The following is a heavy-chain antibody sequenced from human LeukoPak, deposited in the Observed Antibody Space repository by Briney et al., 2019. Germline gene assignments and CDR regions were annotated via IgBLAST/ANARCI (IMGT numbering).Heavy chain of an antibody. V-gene: IGHV3-23*01. D-gene: IGHD3-10*01. J-gene: IGHJ4*02. CDR3: GRASWFSITDAVR. CDR2: IRGNGET. CDR1: GLSFSTFA. Sequence: GGSLRLSCAATGLSFSTFAMSWVRQAPARGLEWVSSIRGNGETFYADCVMGRFTLSSDSSRNTVCIELNSLRVEGTSIYYCGRASWFSITDAVRWGQGTLVTVSS.